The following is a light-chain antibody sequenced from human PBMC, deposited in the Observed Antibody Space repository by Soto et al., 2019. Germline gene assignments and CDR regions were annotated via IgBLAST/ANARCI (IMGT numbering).Light chain of an antibody. CDR1: QSVYTT. Sequence: EIVMTQSPATLSVSPGERATLSCRASQSVYTTLAWYQQKPGQAPRLLIYGASTRATGIPARFSGTGSATEFTLTISSLQSEDSAVYCQQYSKWPLTFGGGTKVEI. V-gene: IGKV3-15*01. J-gene: IGKJ4*01. CDR2: GAS. CDR3: QQYSKWPLT.